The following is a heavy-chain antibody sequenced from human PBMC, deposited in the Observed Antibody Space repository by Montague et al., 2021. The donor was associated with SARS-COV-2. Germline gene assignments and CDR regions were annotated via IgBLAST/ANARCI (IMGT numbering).Heavy chain of an antibody. CDR3: ARGVPGY. CDR2: INDSGGT. Sequence: SETLSLTCTVSHGSISSSLSYWGWVRQSPGKGLEWIGQINDSGGTKYNPSLKSRVTISLDTSKNQFSLKLSSVTAADTAVYYCARGVPGYWGQGTLVTVSS. V-gene: IGHV4-39*07. D-gene: IGHD4/OR15-4a*01. CDR1: HGSISSSLSY. J-gene: IGHJ4*02.